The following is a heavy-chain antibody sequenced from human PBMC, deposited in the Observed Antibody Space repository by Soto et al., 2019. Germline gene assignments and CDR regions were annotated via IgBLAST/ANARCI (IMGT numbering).Heavy chain of an antibody. Sequence: QVQLQQWGAGLFKPSETLSLTCGISGEYFTANYWSWIRQTPGKGLEWLGEINHSGNTEYNPSLNSRVTISADTSKNQFSLKLTSVSAADTGVYYCATGGLFTSWGQGTLVTVSA. CDR3: ATGGLFTS. CDR1: GEYFTANY. CDR2: INHSGNT. J-gene: IGHJ5*02. D-gene: IGHD3-3*01. V-gene: IGHV4-34*01.